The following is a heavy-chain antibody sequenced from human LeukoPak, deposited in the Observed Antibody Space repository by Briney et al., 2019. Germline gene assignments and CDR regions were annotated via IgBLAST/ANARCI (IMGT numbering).Heavy chain of an antibody. CDR3: ARDQLWFGELLYGATNNWFDP. V-gene: IGHV3-33*01. D-gene: IGHD3-10*01. J-gene: IGHJ5*02. CDR2: IWYDGSNK. Sequence: AGSLRLSCAASGFTFSSYGMHWVRQAPARGREGVAVIWYDGSNKYYADSVKGRFTISRDNSKNTLYLQMNSLRAEDTAVYYCARDQLWFGELLYGATNNWFDPWGQGTLVTVSS. CDR1: GFTFSSYG.